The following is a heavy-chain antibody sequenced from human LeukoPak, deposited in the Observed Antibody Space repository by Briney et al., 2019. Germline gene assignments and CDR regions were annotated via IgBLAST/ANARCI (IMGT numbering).Heavy chain of an antibody. V-gene: IGHV1-24*01. J-gene: IGHJ4*02. CDR3: ATELASGYDYY. CDR1: EYTLTELS. CDR2: FDPEDGET. Sequence: ASVKVSCKVSEYTLTELSMHGVRQAAGKSLERMGGFDPEDGETIYAQKFQGRVTMTEDTSTDTAYMELSSLRSEDTAVYYCATELASGYDYYWGQGTLVTVSS. D-gene: IGHD5-12*01.